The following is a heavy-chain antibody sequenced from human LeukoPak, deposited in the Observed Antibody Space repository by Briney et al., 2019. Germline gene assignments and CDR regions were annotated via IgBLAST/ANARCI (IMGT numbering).Heavy chain of an antibody. J-gene: IGHJ4*02. CDR2: ISAYNGNT. D-gene: IGHD3-22*01. Sequence: GASVKVSCEASGYTFTSYGISWVRQAPGQGLEWMGWISAYNGNTNYAQKLQGRVTMTTDTSTSTAYMELRSLRSDDTAVYYCARVHLSYYDSSGYCDYWGQGTLVTVSS. CDR1: GYTFTSYG. CDR3: ARVHLSYYDSSGYCDY. V-gene: IGHV1-18*01.